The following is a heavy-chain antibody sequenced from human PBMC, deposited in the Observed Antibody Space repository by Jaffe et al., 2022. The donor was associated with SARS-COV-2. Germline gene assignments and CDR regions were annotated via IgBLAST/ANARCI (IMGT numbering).Heavy chain of an antibody. CDR2: ITGSSSTV. J-gene: IGHJ4*02. D-gene: IGHD2-15*01. CDR3: TRDNGGNEDY. V-gene: IGHV3-48*02. Sequence: EVQVVESGGGLVQSGGSLRLSCAASGFTFSRYSMNWVRQAPGKGLEWISYITGSSSTVYYADSVRGRFTISRDNAKNSLYLQMNSLRDEDTAIYYCTRDNGGNEDYWGQGTLVTVSS. CDR1: GFTFSRYS.